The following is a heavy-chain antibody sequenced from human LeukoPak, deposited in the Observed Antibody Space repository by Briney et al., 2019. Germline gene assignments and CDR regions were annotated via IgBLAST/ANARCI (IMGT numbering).Heavy chain of an antibody. Sequence: KDGESLKISCKGSGYSFTNYWIGWVRQMPRKGLEWMGIIYPGDSDTRYSPSFQGQVTISADKSISTAYLQWSSLKASDTAMYYCARTYSNYVSYYYYYYMDVWGKGTTVTVSS. V-gene: IGHV5-51*01. CDR1: GYSFTNYW. D-gene: IGHD4-11*01. J-gene: IGHJ6*03. CDR3: ARTYSNYVSYYYYYYMDV. CDR2: IYPGDSDT.